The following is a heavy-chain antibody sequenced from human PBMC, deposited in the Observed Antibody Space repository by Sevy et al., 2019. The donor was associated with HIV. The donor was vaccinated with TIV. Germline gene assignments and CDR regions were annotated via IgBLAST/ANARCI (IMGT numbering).Heavy chain of an antibody. CDR3: AKDTQVGATKGGLDY. V-gene: IGHV3-9*01. Sequence: SLRLSCAASGFTFDDYAMHWVRQAPGKGLEWVSGISWNSGSIGYADSVKGRFTISRDNAKNSLYLQMNSLRAEDTALYYCAKDTQVGATKGGLDYWGQGTLVTVSS. CDR1: GFTFDDYA. CDR2: ISWNSGSI. D-gene: IGHD1-26*01. J-gene: IGHJ4*02.